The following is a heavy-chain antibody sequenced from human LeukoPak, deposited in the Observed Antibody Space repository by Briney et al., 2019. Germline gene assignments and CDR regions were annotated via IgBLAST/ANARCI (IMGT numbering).Heavy chain of an antibody. CDR2: ISSSGSTI. Sequence: GGSLRLSCAASGFTFSDYYTSWIRQAPGKGLEWVSYISSSGSTIYYADSVKGRFTISRDNAKNSLYLQMNSLRAEDTAVYYCARLPNYYGSGTADRYFDLWGRGTLVTVSS. CDR3: ARLPNYYGSGTADRYFDL. J-gene: IGHJ2*01. V-gene: IGHV3-11*01. CDR1: GFTFSDYY. D-gene: IGHD3-10*01.